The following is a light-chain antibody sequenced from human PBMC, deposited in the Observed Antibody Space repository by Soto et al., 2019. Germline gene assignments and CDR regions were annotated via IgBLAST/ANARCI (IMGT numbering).Light chain of an antibody. CDR2: DAS. V-gene: IGKV3-11*01. CDR3: PQCSNWPVT. Sequence: EIVLTQSPATLSLSPGERATLSCRASQSVSSYLAWYQQKPGQAPRLLIYDASNRATGIPARFSGSGSGTDFTFTISSLEPEDFAVYYCPQCSNWPVTFGQGTKLEIK. J-gene: IGKJ2*01. CDR1: QSVSSY.